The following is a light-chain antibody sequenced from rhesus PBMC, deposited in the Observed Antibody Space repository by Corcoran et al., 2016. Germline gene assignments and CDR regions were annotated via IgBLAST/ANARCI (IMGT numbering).Light chain of an antibody. J-gene: IGKJ1*01. V-gene: IGKV1-19*01. CDR3: QQYDDLPWT. CDR2: ATS. CDR1: PGISSW. Sequence: DIQMTQSPSSLSASVGDKVTITCHASPGISSWLAWYQPRPGKTPKPLIYATSSLQSGVPSRFSGSGAGTDYPLTISSLQPEDFAPYCCQQYDDLPWTFGQGTKVEIK.